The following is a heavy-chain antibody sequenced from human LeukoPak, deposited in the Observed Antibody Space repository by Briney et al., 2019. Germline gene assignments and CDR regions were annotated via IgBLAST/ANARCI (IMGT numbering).Heavy chain of an antibody. Sequence: PGGSLRLSCAASGFTFDDYAMHWVRQAPGKGLEWVSGISWNSGSIGYADSVKGRFTISRDNAKNSLYLQMNSLRAEDTALYYCAKDIGGFIAVAGMGYFDYWGQGTLVTVSS. V-gene: IGHV3-9*01. J-gene: IGHJ4*02. CDR3: AKDIGGFIAVAGMGYFDY. CDR1: GFTFDDYA. CDR2: ISWNSGSI. D-gene: IGHD6-19*01.